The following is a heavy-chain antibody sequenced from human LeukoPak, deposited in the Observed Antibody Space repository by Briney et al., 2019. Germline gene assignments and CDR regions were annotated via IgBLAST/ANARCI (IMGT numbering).Heavy chain of an antibody. CDR3: AKVRDYQLRRGYFDY. J-gene: IGHJ4*02. Sequence: PGGSLRLSCAASGFTFSSYAMSWVRQAPGKGLEWVSAISGSGGSTYYADSVKGRFTISRDNSKNTLYLQMNSLRAEDTAVYYCAKVRDYQLRRGYFDYWGQGTLVTVSS. V-gene: IGHV3-23*01. D-gene: IGHD2-2*01. CDR2: ISGSGGST. CDR1: GFTFSSYA.